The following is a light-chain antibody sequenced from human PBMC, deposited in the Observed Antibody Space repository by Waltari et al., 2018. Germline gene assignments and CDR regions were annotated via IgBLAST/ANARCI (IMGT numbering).Light chain of an antibody. J-gene: IGLJ3*02. Sequence: QSVLTQPPSASGTPGQRVTISCSGSRSNIGSNYVYWYQQLPGTAPKLLIYRNNRGPSGVPDRFSGYKSGTSASLAISGLRSEDEADYYCAAWDDSLSGRVFGGGTKVTVL. V-gene: IGLV1-47*01. CDR1: RSNIGSNY. CDR2: RNN. CDR3: AAWDDSLSGRV.